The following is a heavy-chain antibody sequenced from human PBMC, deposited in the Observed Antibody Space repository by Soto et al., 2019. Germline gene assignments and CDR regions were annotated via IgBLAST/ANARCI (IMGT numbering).Heavy chain of an antibody. Sequence: PGGSLRLSCRDSGLTFSSWVRQAPGKGLEWVSGISGSGGYKYYADSVKGRFTISRDDSKNTVYLQLNSLRAEDTAVYYCAKDRNFKDYYGMDVWGQGTTVTV. V-gene: IGHV3-23*01. CDR2: ISGSGGYK. CDR1: GLTFSS. CDR3: AKDRNFKDYYGMDV. J-gene: IGHJ6*02. D-gene: IGHD1-7*01.